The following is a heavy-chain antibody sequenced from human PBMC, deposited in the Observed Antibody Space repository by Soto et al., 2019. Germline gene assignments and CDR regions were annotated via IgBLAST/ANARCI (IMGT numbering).Heavy chain of an antibody. CDR2: ISGSGGST. CDR3: AKDQYYYGSGSYYTGFDY. Sequence: EVQLLESGGGLVQPGGSLRLSCAASGFTFSSYAMSWVRQAPGKGLEWVSAISGSGGSTYYADSVKGRFTISRDNSKNTLYLQMNSLRAEDTAVYHCAKDQYYYGSGSYYTGFDYWGQGTLVTVSS. D-gene: IGHD3-10*01. V-gene: IGHV3-23*01. CDR1: GFTFSSYA. J-gene: IGHJ4*02.